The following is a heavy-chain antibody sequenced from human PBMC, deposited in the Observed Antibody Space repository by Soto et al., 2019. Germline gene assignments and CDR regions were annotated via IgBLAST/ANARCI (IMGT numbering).Heavy chain of an antibody. CDR3: ERGYSGYDDAFDI. Sequence: SETLSLTCAVYGGSFSGYYWSWIRQPPGKGLEWIGEINHSGSTNYNPSLKSRVTISVDTSKNQFSLKLSSVTAADTAVYYCERGYSGYDDAFDIWGQGTMVTVSS. CDR2: INHSGST. V-gene: IGHV4-34*01. D-gene: IGHD5-12*01. CDR1: GGSFSGYY. J-gene: IGHJ3*02.